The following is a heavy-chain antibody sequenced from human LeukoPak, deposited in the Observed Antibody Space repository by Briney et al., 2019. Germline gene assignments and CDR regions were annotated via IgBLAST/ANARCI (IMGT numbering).Heavy chain of an antibody. D-gene: IGHD5-24*01. CDR3: VRDNYGVDY. CDR1: GFTFSTYW. CDR2: INSDGSST. Sequence: PGGSLRLSCAASGFTFSTYWMQWVRQAPGKGLVWVSHINSDGSSTTYADSVKGRFTTSRDNAKNTLYLQMNSLRAEDTAVYYCVRDNYGVDYWGQEPWSPSP. V-gene: IGHV3-74*03. J-gene: IGHJ4*01.